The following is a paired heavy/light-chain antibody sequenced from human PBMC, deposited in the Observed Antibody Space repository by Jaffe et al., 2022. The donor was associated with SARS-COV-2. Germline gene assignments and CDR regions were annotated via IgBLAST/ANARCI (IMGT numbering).Light chain of an antibody. CDR3: QSYDSSLGGDV. Sequence: QSVLTQPPSVSGAPGQRVTISCTGSSSNIGAGCDVHWYQQLPGTAPKLLIYGNINRPSGVPDRFSGSNSGTSASLAISGLQAEDEADYYCQSYDSSLGGDVFGSGTTVTVL. V-gene: IGLV1-40*01. J-gene: IGLJ1*01. CDR2: GNI. CDR1: SSNIGAGCD.
Heavy chain of an antibody. CDR1: GFTFRTYW. CDR2: INSDGSST. J-gene: IGHJ4*02. V-gene: IGHV3-74*01. D-gene: IGHD2-2*01. Sequence: EVQLVESGGGLVQPGGSLRLSCAASGFTFRTYWMHWVRQVPGKGLMWVSRINSDGSSTTYADSVKGRFTISRDNAKNTLYLQMTSLRVEDTAVYYCARWMLCSTSSSCYGRRYFAGWGQGTLVTVSS. CDR3: ARWMLCSTSSSCYGRRYFAG.